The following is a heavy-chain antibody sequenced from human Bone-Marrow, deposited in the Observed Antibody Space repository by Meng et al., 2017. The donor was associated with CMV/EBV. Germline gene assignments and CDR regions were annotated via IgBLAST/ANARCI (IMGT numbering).Heavy chain of an antibody. Sequence: ASVKVSCKASGYTFTGYYMHWVRQAPGQGLEWMGWINPNSGGTNYAQKFQGRVTMTRDTSISTAYMELSRLRSDDTAVYYCARDIVVVPAAIEGGDYCGQGTLVTVSS. CDR2: INPNSGGT. V-gene: IGHV1-2*02. CDR3: ARDIVVVPAAIEGGDY. J-gene: IGHJ4*02. CDR1: GYTFTGYY. D-gene: IGHD2-2*02.